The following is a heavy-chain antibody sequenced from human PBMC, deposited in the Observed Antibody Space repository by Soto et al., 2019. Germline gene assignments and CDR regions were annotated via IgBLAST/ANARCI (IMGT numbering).Heavy chain of an antibody. CDR3: ARHLTYCSAGSCYSDFPYYGMDV. CDR2: VFYSWST. J-gene: IGHJ6*02. V-gene: IGHV4-39*01. D-gene: IGHD2-15*01. CDR1: GGSISSSSYY. Sequence: QLQLQESGPGLVKPSETLSLTCTVSGGSISSSSYYWGWIRQPPGKGLEWIGSVFYSWSTYYNPSLKSRVNTSLDTSKNQSPLKLSSVTAADTAVYYCARHLTYCSAGSCYSDFPYYGMDVWGQGTTVTVSS.